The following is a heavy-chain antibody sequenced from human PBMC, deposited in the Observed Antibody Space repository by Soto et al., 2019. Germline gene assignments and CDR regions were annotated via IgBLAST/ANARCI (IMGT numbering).Heavy chain of an antibody. D-gene: IGHD6-25*01. CDR1: SISSSNW. V-gene: IGHV4-39*01. CDR3: AGQTFTIAAASYGRSNWFDP. CDR2: IYFTGNT. Sequence: SISSSNWWSWVRQPPGKGLEWIGTIYFTGNTYYTPSLKSRLTMSIDTSKNEFSLRLNSVTAADTAVYYCAGQTFTIAAASYGRSNWFDPWGPGTLVTVS. J-gene: IGHJ5*02.